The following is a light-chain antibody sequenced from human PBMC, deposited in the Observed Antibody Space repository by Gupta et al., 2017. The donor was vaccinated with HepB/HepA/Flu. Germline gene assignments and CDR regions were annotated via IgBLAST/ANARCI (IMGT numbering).Light chain of an antibody. Sequence: QSALTQPRSVSASPGQSVTISCTGTSSDVGGYNYVSWYQQHPGKAPKLMIYDVSKRPSGVPDRFSGSKSGNTASLTISGLQAEDEADYYCCSYAGSYTHVVFGGGTKLTVL. J-gene: IGLJ2*01. CDR1: SSDVGGYNY. CDR3: CSYAGSYTHVV. CDR2: DVS. V-gene: IGLV2-11*01.